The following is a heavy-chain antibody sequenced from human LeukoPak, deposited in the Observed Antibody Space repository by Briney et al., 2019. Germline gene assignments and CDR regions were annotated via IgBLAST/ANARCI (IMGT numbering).Heavy chain of an antibody. V-gene: IGHV4-39*01. CDR2: IYYSGST. D-gene: IGHD3-10*01. Sequence: SETLSLTCTVSVGSISRNNFYRGWIRQPPGKGLEWIGTIYYSGSTYYNPSLKSRVTISVDTSKNQFSLKLSSVTAADTDVYYCAVSAGDYFDYWGQGTLVTVSS. CDR1: VGSISRNNFY. CDR3: AVSAGDYFDY. J-gene: IGHJ4*02.